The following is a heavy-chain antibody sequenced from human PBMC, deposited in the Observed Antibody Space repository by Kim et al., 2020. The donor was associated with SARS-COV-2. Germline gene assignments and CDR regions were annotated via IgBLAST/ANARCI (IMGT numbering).Heavy chain of an antibody. J-gene: IGHJ4*02. V-gene: IGHV3-30*13. D-gene: IGHD3-22*01. CDR3: SPSMIGSY. CDR2: GKNK. Sequence: GKNKNKADSGKGRVTTARDNSKNELYLQMNSLRAEDTAVYYCSPSMIGSYWGQGTLVTVSS.